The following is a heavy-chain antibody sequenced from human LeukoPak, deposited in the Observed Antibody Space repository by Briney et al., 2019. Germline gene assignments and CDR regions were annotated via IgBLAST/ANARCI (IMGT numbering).Heavy chain of an antibody. J-gene: IGHJ4*02. CDR2: IWYDGSNK. Sequence: GGSLRLSCAASGFTFSSYGMHWVRQAPGKGLEWVAVIWYDGSNKYYADSVKGRFTISRDNSKNTLYLQMNSLRAEDTAVYYCARDTDGGSAIDYWGQRTLVTVSS. V-gene: IGHV3-33*01. CDR3: ARDTDGGSAIDY. CDR1: GFTFSSYG. D-gene: IGHD1-26*01.